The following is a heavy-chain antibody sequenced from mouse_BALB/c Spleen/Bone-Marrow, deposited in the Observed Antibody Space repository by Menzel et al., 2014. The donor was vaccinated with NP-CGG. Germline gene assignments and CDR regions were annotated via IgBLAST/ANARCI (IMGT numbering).Heavy chain of an antibody. J-gene: IGHJ3*01. CDR2: IRLKSNNYAT. V-gene: IGHV6-6*02. Sequence: EVKVEESGGGLVQPGGSMKLSSVASGFTFSNYWMNWVRQSPEKGLEWVAEIRLKSNNYATHYAESVKGRFTISRDDSKSGVYLQMNNLRAEDTGIYYCTTGFAYWGQGTLVTVSA. CDR1: GFTFSNYW. CDR3: TTGFAY.